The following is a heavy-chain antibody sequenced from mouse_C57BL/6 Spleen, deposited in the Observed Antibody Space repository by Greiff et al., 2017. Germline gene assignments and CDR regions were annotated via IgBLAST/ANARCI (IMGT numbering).Heavy chain of an antibody. CDR3: AREHGSSYGFAY. Sequence: EVTLQESGPGLVKPSQSLSLTCSVTGYSITSGYYWNWIRQFPGNKLEWMGYISYDGSNNYNPSLKNRISITRDTSKNQFFLKLNSVTTEDTATYYCAREHGSSYGFAYWGQGTLVTVSA. CDR2: ISYDGSN. CDR1: GYSITSGYY. V-gene: IGHV3-6*01. J-gene: IGHJ3*01. D-gene: IGHD1-1*01.